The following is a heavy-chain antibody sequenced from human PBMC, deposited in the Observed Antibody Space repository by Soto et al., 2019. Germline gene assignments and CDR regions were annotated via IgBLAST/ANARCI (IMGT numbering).Heavy chain of an antibody. D-gene: IGHD6-25*01. CDR3: ARESGGYDSSTRYGLDV. J-gene: IGHJ6*02. V-gene: IGHV4-31*11. CDR1: GGSISSVGHY. CDR2: IYYSGST. Sequence: SETLSLTCAVSGGSISSVGHYWTWIRQQPGKGLEWIGYIYYSGSTDYNPSLKSRVTISVDRSKNQFSLNLSSVTAADTAIYYCARESGGYDSSTRYGLDVWGQGTAVTVSS.